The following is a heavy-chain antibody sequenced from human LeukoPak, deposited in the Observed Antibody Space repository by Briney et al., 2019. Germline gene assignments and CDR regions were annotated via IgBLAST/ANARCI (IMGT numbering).Heavy chain of an antibody. D-gene: IGHD5-24*01. J-gene: IGHJ4*02. CDR2: ISYDGSNK. CDR1: GFTFSSYA. Sequence: GGSLRLSCAASGFTFSSYAMHWVRQAPGKGLEWVAVISYDGSNKYYADSVKGRFAISRDNSKNTLFLQMNSLRGEDTAVYYCARDRTRDGYNQGRVFDYWGQGTLVTVSS. CDR3: ARDRTRDGYNQGRVFDY. V-gene: IGHV3-30*09.